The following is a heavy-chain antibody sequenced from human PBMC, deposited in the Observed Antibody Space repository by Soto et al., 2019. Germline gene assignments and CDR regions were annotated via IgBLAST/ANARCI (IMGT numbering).Heavy chain of an antibody. D-gene: IGHD3-3*01. Sequence: GGSLRLSCAASGFTFSNAWMNWVRQAPGKGLEWVGRIKSKTDGGTTDYAAPVKGRFTISRDDSKNTLYLQMNSLKTEDTAVYYCTTVLYYVFWSGYYTRLYYYGMDVWGQGTTVTVSS. V-gene: IGHV3-15*07. CDR3: TTVLYYVFWSGYYTRLYYYGMDV. CDR2: IKSKTDGGTT. CDR1: GFTFSNAW. J-gene: IGHJ6*02.